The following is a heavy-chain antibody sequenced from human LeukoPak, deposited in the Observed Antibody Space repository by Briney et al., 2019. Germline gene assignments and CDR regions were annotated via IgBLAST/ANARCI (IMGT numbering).Heavy chain of an antibody. D-gene: IGHD1-26*01. CDR3: ARDRFSGSYAIDAFDI. J-gene: IGHJ3*02. CDR2: VYIGGST. V-gene: IGHV4-4*07. CDR1: GDSMNIYY. Sequence: SETLSLTCIVSGDSMNIYYWTWVRQPAGQGLEWIGRVYIGGSTNYNPSLKRRVTMSLDTSKNQFSLKLSSVTAADTAVYYCARDRFSGSYAIDAFDIWGQGTMVTVSS.